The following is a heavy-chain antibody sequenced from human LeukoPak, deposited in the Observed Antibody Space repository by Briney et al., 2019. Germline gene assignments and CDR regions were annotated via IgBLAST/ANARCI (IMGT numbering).Heavy chain of an antibody. J-gene: IGHJ6*02. CDR3: ARWVVVVPAAYYYGMDV. V-gene: IGHV3-21*01. CDR1: GFTFSSYS. Sequence: AGGSLRLSCAASGFTFSSYSMNWVRQAPGKGLEWVSSISSSSSYIYYADSVKGRFTISRDNAKNSLYLQMNSLRAEDTAVYYCARWVVVVPAAYYYGMDVWGQGTTVTVSS. D-gene: IGHD2-2*01. CDR2: ISSSSSYI.